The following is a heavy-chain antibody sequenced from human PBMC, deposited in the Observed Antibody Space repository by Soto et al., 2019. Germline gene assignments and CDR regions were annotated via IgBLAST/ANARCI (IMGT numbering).Heavy chain of an antibody. CDR1: GYTLTELS. D-gene: IGHD6-19*01. V-gene: IGHV1-24*01. J-gene: IGHJ5*02. CDR3: AREEGIAVAGTGFWFDP. Sequence: ASVKVSCKVSGYTLTELSMHWVRRAPGKGLEWMGGFDPEDGETIYAQKFQGRVTMTADKSTSTAYMELSSLRSEDTAVYYCAREEGIAVAGTGFWFDPWGQGTLVTVSS. CDR2: FDPEDGET.